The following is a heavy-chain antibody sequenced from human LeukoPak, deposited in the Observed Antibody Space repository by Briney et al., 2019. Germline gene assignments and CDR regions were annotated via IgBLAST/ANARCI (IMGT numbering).Heavy chain of an antibody. V-gene: IGHV4-34*01. CDR3: AREGRGYDYNYGMDV. Sequence: SETLSLTCAVYGGSFSGYYWSWIRQPPGKGLEWIGEINHSGSTNYNPSLKSRVTISVDTSKNQFSLKLSSVTAADTAVYYCAREGRGYDYNYGMDVWGQGTTVTVSS. CDR1: GGSFSGYY. D-gene: IGHD5-12*01. J-gene: IGHJ6*02. CDR2: INHSGST.